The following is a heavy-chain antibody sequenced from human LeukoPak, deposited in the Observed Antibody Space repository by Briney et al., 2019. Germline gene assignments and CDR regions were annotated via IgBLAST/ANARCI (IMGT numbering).Heavy chain of an antibody. CDR3: ARFCSGGSCPDY. CDR1: GGSISSYY. Sequence: PSETLSLTCTVSGGSISSYYWSWIRQPPGKGLEWIGYIYYSGSTNYNPSLKSRVTISVDMSKNQFSLKVRSVTAADTAVYYCARFCSGGSCPDYWGQGTLVTVSS. J-gene: IGHJ4*02. V-gene: IGHV4-59*01. CDR2: IYYSGST. D-gene: IGHD2-15*01.